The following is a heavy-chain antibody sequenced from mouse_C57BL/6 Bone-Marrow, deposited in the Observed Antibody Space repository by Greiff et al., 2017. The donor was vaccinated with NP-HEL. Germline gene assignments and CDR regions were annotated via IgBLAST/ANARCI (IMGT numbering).Heavy chain of an antibody. CDR3: AMGRYSNYGTVYFDY. Sequence: VQLQQPGADLVKPGASVKVSCKASGYTFTSYWMHWVKQRPGQGLEWIGRIHPSDSDTNYNQKFKGKATLTVEKSSSTAYMQLSSLTSEDSAFYYCAMGRYSNYGTVYFDYWGQGTTLTVSS. CDR2: IHPSDSDT. J-gene: IGHJ2*01. D-gene: IGHD2-5*01. V-gene: IGHV1-74*01. CDR1: GYTFTSYW.